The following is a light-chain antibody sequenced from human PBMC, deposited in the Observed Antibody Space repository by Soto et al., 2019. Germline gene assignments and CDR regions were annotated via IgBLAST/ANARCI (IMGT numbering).Light chain of an antibody. Sequence: EIVLTQSPGTLCLSPGEGASLSCRTSQTITNDYLAWYQQRPGQATRLLVYGASSRATGIPDRFSGSGSWTDFTLTISRLEPEDFAVYYCQLYDRSRRATFGQGTRLEIK. CDR2: GAS. V-gene: IGKV3-20*01. J-gene: IGKJ5*01. CDR1: QTITNDY. CDR3: QLYDRSRRAT.